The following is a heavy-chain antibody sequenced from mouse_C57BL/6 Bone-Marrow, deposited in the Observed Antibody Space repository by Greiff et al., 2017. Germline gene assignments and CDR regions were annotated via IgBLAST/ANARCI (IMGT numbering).Heavy chain of an antibody. V-gene: IGHV1-55*01. D-gene: IGHD1-1*01. CDR1: GYTFTSYW. J-gene: IGHJ4*01. Sequence: QVQLQQPGAELVKPGASVKMSCKASGYTFTSYWITWVKQRPGQGLEWIGDIYPGSGSTNYNEKFKSKATRTVDTSSSTAYMQLRSLTSEDSAVYYCARFLRPRYAMDYWGQGTSVTVSS. CDR2: IYPGSGST. CDR3: ARFLRPRYAMDY.